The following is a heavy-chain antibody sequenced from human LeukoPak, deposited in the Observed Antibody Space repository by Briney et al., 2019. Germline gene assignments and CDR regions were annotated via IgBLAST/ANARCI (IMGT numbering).Heavy chain of an antibody. J-gene: IGHJ3*02. D-gene: IGHD5-24*01. CDR2: IYYSGST. CDR3: ARDGYNHPGEVAFDI. CDR1: GGSISSGGYS. Sequence: SETLSLTCTVSGGSISSGGYSWSWIRQHPGKGLEWIGYIYYSGSTYYNPSLKSRVTISVDTSKNQFSLKLSSVTAADTAVYYCARDGYNHPGEVAFDIWGQGTMVTVSS. V-gene: IGHV4-31*03.